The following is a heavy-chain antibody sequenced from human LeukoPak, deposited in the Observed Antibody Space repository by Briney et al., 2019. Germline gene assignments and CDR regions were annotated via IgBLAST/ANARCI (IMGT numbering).Heavy chain of an antibody. V-gene: IGHV3-23*01. CDR1: GFTFSSYA. CDR2: ISGSGGST. CDR3: AKDPISNYYYYYMDV. J-gene: IGHJ6*03. Sequence: PGGSLRLSCAASGFTFSSYAMSWVRQAPGKGLEWVSAISGSGGSTYYADSVKGRFTISRDNSKNTLYLQMNSLRAEDTAVYYCAKDPISNYYYYYMDVWGKGTTVTVSS.